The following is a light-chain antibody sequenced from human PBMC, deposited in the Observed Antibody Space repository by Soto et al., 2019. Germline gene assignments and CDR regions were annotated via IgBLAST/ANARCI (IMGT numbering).Light chain of an antibody. V-gene: IGKV1-5*01. CDR2: HAS. Sequence: TMNESVGDRVTITCRASQSISNWLAWYQQKPGTAPKVLIYHASNLQSGVPSWFSGSGSGTEFTLTISSLQPDDFATYYCQQYNSYSFGQGTKVDIK. CDR1: QSISNW. J-gene: IGKJ1*01. CDR3: QQYNSYS.